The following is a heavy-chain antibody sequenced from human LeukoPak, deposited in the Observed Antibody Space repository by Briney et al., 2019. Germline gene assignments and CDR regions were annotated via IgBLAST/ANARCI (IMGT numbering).Heavy chain of an antibody. V-gene: IGHV4-34*01. CDR3: ARAPHRNYGSGSYYNDFDY. CDR2: INHSGST. Sequence: PSETLSLTCAAYGGSFSGYYWSWIRQPPGKGLEWIGEINHSGSTNYNPSLKSRVTISVDTSKNQFSLKLSSVTAADTAVYYCARAPHRNYGSGSYYNDFDYWGQGTLVTVSS. CDR1: GGSFSGYY. D-gene: IGHD3-10*01. J-gene: IGHJ4*02.